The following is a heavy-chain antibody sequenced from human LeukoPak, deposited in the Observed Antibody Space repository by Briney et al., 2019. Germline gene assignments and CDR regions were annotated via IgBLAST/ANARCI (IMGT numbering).Heavy chain of an antibody. V-gene: IGHV4-59*01. CDR2: IYYSGST. CDR3: ARAEHIAAAPED. D-gene: IGHD6-13*01. J-gene: IGHJ4*02. Sequence: SETLSLTCTVSGGPTSSYYWSWIRHPPGKGLEWIGYIYYSGSTNYNLSLKSRVTISVDTSKNQFSLKLSSVTAADTAVYYCARAEHIAAAPEDWGQGTLVTVSS. CDR1: GGPTSSYY.